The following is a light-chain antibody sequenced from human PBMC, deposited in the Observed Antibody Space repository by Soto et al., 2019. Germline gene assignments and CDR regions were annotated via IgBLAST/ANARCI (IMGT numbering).Light chain of an antibody. Sequence: DIQMTQSPSTLSASVGDGVSITCRASQSLGSDLAWYQQKAGKAPKLLIYKATNLQRGVPSRFSGSGSGTDFSLTISSLQPEYSATYYCQQYNDFQYTFGQGTKVEI. CDR1: QSLGSD. CDR3: QQYNDFQYT. J-gene: IGKJ2*01. V-gene: IGKV1-5*03. CDR2: KAT.